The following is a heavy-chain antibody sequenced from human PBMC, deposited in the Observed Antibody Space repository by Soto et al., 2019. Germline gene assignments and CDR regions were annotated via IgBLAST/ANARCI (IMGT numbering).Heavy chain of an antibody. CDR2: MHPNSGST. V-gene: IGHV1-8*01. Sequence: GASVKVSCKASGYTFSSYEINWVRQATGQGLEWMGWMHPNSGSTGYAQKFQGRITMTRNTSISTAYMELSSLTSEDTAVYYCARVVYCISTSCYGPYFDYWGQGTLVTVS. CDR3: ARVVYCISTSCYGPYFDY. D-gene: IGHD2-2*01. J-gene: IGHJ4*02. CDR1: GYTFSSYE.